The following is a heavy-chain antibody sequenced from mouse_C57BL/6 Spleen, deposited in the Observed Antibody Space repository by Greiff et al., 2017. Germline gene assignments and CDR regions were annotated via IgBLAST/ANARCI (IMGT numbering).Heavy chain of an antibody. D-gene: IGHD1-1*01. CDR3: ARTGKDNYGVSYAMDY. V-gene: IGHV1-7*01. J-gene: IGHJ4*01. CDR2: INPSSGYT. Sequence: VQLQQSGAELAKPGASVKLSCKASGYTFTSYWMHWVKQRPGQGLEWIGFINPSSGYTKYNQKFKDKATLTADKSSSTAYMQLSSLTYEDSAVYYCARTGKDNYGVSYAMDYWGQGTSVTVSS. CDR1: GYTFTSYW.